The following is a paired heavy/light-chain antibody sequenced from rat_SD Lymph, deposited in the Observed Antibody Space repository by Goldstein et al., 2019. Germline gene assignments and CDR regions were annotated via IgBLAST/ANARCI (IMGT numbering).Light chain of an antibody. V-gene: IGKV1S21*01. CDR1: QSLVRNNGNTY. Sequence: DVVMTQTPVSLSVSLGGQVSISCRSSQSLVRNNGNTYLSWYLQKPGQSPQLLIYKVSNRFSGISDRFSGSGSGTDFTLKISRVEPDDLGVYYCGQGTQYPLTFGSGTKLEIK. J-gene: IGKJ5*01. CDR3: GQGTQYPLT. CDR2: KVS.
Heavy chain of an antibody. V-gene: IGHV5-62*01. CDR1: GFTFSSYG. J-gene: IGHJ2*01. D-gene: IGHD1-9*01. CDR2: ITTGIDT. Sequence: VQLVESGGGLVQPGQSLKLSCSASGFTFSSYGMHWIRQVPGKGLDWVAYITTGIDTVYADAVKGRFTISRDNAKNTLYLLLNSPKSEDTAIYYCARYYGYNYFDYWGQGVMVTVSS. CDR3: ARYYGYNYFDY.